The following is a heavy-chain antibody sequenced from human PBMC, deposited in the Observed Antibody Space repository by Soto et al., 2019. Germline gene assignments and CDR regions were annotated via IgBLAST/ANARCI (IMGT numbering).Heavy chain of an antibody. CDR2: IYHSGST. CDR1: GGSVSGVDYF. J-gene: IGHJ5*02. Sequence: SETLSLTCTVSGGSVSGVDYFWSWIRQSPGKGLEWIGSIYHSGSTYYNPSLKSRVTISVDTSKNQFSLKLSSVTAADTAVYYCARDRQQLVLGWFDPWGQGTLVTVSS. CDR3: ARDRQQLVLGWFDP. D-gene: IGHD6-6*01. V-gene: IGHV4-39*07.